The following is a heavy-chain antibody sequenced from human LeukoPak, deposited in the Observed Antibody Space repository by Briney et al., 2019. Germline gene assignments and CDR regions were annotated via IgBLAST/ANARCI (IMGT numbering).Heavy chain of an antibody. CDR1: GFNFKNYW. CDR2: IINDGSST. Sequence: GGSLRLSCAASGFNFKNYWMHWVRQAPGKGLEWVSRIINDGSSTTYADSVKGRFTISRDNAKNSLYLQMNSLRAEDTAVYYCAKTRPLDSSSWSHGDYWGQGTLVTVSS. V-gene: IGHV3-74*01. D-gene: IGHD6-13*01. CDR3: AKTRPLDSSSWSHGDY. J-gene: IGHJ4*02.